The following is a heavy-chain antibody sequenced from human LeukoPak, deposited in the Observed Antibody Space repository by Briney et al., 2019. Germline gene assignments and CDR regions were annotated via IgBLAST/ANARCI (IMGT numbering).Heavy chain of an antibody. D-gene: IGHD6-13*01. J-gene: IGHJ4*02. Sequence: EGTLRLSCTASGFTFSSYAKSWVCQAQGKGQELVSAISGDGGSTYYADSLKNRLSISREDSKNTLYLQMIIQTTEETAVYYCSEVRHAAGCRWYYFDYWGQGTLVTVSS. V-gene: IGHV3-23*01. CDR1: GFTFSSYA. CDR3: SEVRHAAGCRWYYFDY. CDR2: ISGDGGST.